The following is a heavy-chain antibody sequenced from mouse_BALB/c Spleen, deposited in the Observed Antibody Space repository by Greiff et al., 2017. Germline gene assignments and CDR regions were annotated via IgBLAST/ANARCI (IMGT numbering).Heavy chain of an antibody. J-gene: IGHJ4*01. V-gene: IGHV2-9*02. D-gene: IGHD2-4*01. CDR1: GFSLTSYG. CDR3: ASSSTMTRGYAMDY. Sequence: VQLQQSGPGLVAPSQSLSITCTVSGFSLTSYGVHWVRQPPGKGLEWLGVIWAGGSTNYNSALMSRLSISKDNSKSQVFLKMNSLQTDDTAMYYCASSSTMTRGYAMDYWGQGTSVTVSS. CDR2: IWAGGST.